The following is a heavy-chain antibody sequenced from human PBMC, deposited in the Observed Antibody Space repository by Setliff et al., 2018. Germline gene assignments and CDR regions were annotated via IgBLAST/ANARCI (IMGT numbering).Heavy chain of an antibody. CDR1: SGSFSGYY. Sequence: SETLSLTCAVYSGSFSGYYWSWIRQPPGKGLEWIGEINHSGSTNYNPSLKSRVTISVDTSKNQFSLKLSSVTAADTAVYYCARGHPPSDSSGYYYAYWGQGTLVTV. J-gene: IGHJ4*02. V-gene: IGHV4-34*01. D-gene: IGHD3-22*01. CDR2: INHSGST. CDR3: ARGHPPSDSSGYYYAY.